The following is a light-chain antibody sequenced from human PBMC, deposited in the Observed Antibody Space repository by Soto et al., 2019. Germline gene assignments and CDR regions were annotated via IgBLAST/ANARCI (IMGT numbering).Light chain of an antibody. Sequence: EIVMTQSPVTLSVSPGERATLSCRASQSVSSNLAWYQQKPGQAPRLLIYGASPRATGIPVRFSGSGSGTEFTLTISSLQSEDFAVYYCQQYNDWPYTFGQGTKLEIK. CDR1: QSVSSN. J-gene: IGKJ2*01. CDR2: GAS. V-gene: IGKV3-15*01. CDR3: QQYNDWPYT.